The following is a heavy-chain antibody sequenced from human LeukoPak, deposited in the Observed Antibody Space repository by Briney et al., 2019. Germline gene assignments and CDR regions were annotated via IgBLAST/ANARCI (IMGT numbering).Heavy chain of an antibody. Sequence: ASVKVSCKASGGTFSSYAISWVRQAPGQGLEGMGGNIPIFGTANYAQKFQGRVTLTADKSTRTAYMALSSLRSEDTAVYYCARDYYDSSGPAYWGQGTLVTVSS. J-gene: IGHJ4*02. V-gene: IGHV1-69*06. D-gene: IGHD3-22*01. CDR2: NIPIFGTA. CDR3: ARDYYDSSGPAY. CDR1: GGTFSSYA.